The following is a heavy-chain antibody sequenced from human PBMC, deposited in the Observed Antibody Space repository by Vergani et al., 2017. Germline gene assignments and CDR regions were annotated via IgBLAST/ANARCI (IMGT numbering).Heavy chain of an antibody. V-gene: IGHV4-30-4*08. Sequence: QVQLQESGPGLVKPSQTLSLTCTVSGGSISSGDYYWSWIRQPPGKGLEWLGYIYYSGSTYYNPSLKSRVTISVDTSKNQFSLKLSSVTAADTAVYYCARGKGVVQLWYPSWYFDLWGRGTLVTVSS. D-gene: IGHD5-18*01. CDR1: GGSISSGDYY. CDR2: IYYSGST. J-gene: IGHJ2*01. CDR3: ARGKGVVQLWYPSWYFDL.